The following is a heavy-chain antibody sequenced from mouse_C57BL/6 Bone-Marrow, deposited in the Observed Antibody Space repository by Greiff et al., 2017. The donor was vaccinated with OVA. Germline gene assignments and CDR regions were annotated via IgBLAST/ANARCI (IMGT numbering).Heavy chain of an antibody. CDR2: IDPSDSYT. D-gene: IGHD1-1*01. V-gene: IGHV1-69*01. Sequence: QVQLQQPGAELVMPGASVKLSCKASGYTFTSYWMHWVKQRPGQGLEWIGEIDPSDSYTNYNQKFKGKSTLTVDKSSSTAYMQLSSLTSEDSAVYYCARGITTVGGGFDYWGQGTTLTVSS. J-gene: IGHJ2*01. CDR3: ARGITTVGGGFDY. CDR1: GYTFTSYW.